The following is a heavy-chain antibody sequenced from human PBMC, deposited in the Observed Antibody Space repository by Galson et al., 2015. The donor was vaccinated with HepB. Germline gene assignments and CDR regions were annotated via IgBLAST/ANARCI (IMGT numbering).Heavy chain of an antibody. CDR3: ARSRKLGMNFDY. J-gene: IGHJ4*02. V-gene: IGHV2-5*01. CDR1: GFSLSTSGVA. D-gene: IGHD7-27*01. Sequence: PALVKPTQTLTLTCTFSGFSLSTSGVAVGWIRQPPGKALEWLALIYWNDDKRYSPSLKSRVTITKDSSKNQVVLTLTNMDLMDTGTYYCARSRKLGMNFDYWGQGTLVTVSS. CDR2: IYWNDDK.